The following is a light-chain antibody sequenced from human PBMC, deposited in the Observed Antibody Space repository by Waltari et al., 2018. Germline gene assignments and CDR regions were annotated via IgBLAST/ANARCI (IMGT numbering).Light chain of an antibody. V-gene: IGLV7-46*01. CDR3: LISFGGAEEI. J-gene: IGLJ2*01. Sequence: AVVTQAPSLTASPGGTVTLTCASSTVPVTSGHYPYWYQQKPGQAPRTLIYATSNKHSWTPVRSSGSLRGGKAALTLSGAQPEDEADYYCLISFGGAEEIFGGGTKLTVL. CDR1: TVPVTSGHY. CDR2: ATS.